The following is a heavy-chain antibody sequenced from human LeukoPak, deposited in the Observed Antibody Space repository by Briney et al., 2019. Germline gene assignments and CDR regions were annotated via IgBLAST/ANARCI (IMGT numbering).Heavy chain of an antibody. D-gene: IGHD2-21*01. Sequence: GGSLRLSCAASGFTFNKYDMNWVRQAPGKGLEWISYISISSTIYYADSVKGRFTISRDNAKSSLYLQMNSLSAEDTAVYYCARGCGGSAYYYYYMDVWGKGTTVTVSS. V-gene: IGHV3-69-1*01. J-gene: IGHJ6*03. CDR3: ARGCGGSAYYYYYMDV. CDR1: GFTFNKYD. CDR2: ISISSTI.